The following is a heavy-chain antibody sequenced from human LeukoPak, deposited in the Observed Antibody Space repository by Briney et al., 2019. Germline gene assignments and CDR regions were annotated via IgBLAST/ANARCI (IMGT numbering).Heavy chain of an antibody. D-gene: IGHD3-22*01. Sequence: SETLSLTCTVSGGSISSYYWSWIRQPPGKGLEWIGYIYYSGSTNYNPSLKSRVTISVDTSKNQFSLKLSSVTAADTAVYYCAARVKDRSGYLGAFDIWGQGTMVTVSS. CDR2: IYYSGST. V-gene: IGHV4-59*01. J-gene: IGHJ3*02. CDR1: GGSISSYY. CDR3: AARVKDRSGYLGAFDI.